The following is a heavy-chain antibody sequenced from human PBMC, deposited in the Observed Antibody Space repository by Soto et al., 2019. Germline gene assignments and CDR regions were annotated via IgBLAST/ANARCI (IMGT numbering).Heavy chain of an antibody. CDR3: ARDGELWLGGPEY. J-gene: IGHJ4*02. CDR1: GFTFSSYG. D-gene: IGHD5-18*01. V-gene: IGHV3-33*01. Sequence: QVQLVESGGGVVQPGRSLRLSCAASGFTFSSYGMHWVHQAPGKGLEWVAVIWYDGSNKYYADSVKGRFTISRENSKNALYMEMKSLRAEDTAVYYCARDGELWLGGPEYWGQGTLVTVS. CDR2: IWYDGSNK.